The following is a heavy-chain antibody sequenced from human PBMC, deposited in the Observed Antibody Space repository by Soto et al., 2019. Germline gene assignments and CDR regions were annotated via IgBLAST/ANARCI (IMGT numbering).Heavy chain of an antibody. J-gene: IGHJ4*02. CDR2: TSYDGGKM. Sequence: QVQLVESGGAVVHPGGSLRLSCAASGFTFQNYSMHWVGQAPGKGLEWVAVTSYDGGKMFYADSVQGRFTISRDNSKYTLDLQMNSLRPGDTAVYYCARVESSGTSKYFIDYWGQGTLVTVSS. CDR1: GFTFQNYS. V-gene: IGHV3-30*03. CDR3: ARVESSGTSKYFIDY. D-gene: IGHD3-10*01.